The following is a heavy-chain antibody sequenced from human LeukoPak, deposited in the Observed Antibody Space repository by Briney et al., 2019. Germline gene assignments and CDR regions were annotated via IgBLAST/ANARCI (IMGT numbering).Heavy chain of an antibody. CDR3: ARVLGSSHVGTWFDP. CDR1: GGSISSYY. D-gene: IGHD6-6*01. Sequence: SETLSLTCTVSGGSISSYYWSWIRQPAGKGLEWIGRIYTSGSTNYNPSLKSRVTMSVDTSKNQFSLKLSSVTAADTAVYYCARVLGSSHVGTWFDPWGQGTLVTVSS. J-gene: IGHJ5*02. V-gene: IGHV4-4*07. CDR2: IYTSGST.